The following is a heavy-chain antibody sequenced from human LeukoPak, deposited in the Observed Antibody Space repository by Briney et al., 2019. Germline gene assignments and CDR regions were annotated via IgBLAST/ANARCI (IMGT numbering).Heavy chain of an antibody. CDR3: ARGQQDLTSVMAAGGIYDY. CDR1: GYTFTSYY. D-gene: IGHD2-21*01. V-gene: IGHV1-46*01. CDR2: INPSGGST. Sequence: GASVKVSCKESGYTFTSYYMHWVRQAPGQGLEWMGIINPSGGSTSYAQKFQGRVTMTRDTSTSTVYMELSSLRSEDTAVYYCARGQQDLTSVMAAGGIYDYWGQGTLVTVSS. J-gene: IGHJ4*02.